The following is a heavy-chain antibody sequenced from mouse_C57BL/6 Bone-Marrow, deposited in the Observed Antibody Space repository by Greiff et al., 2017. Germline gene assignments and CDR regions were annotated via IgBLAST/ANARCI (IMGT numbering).Heavy chain of an antibody. J-gene: IGHJ3*01. Sequence: EVQLQESGPGLVKPSQSLSLTCSVTGYSITSGYYWNWIRQFPGNKLEWMGYISYDGSNNYNPSLKNRISITRDTSKNQFFLKLNSVTTEDTATYYCARSPYYYGSSGWFAYWGQGTLVTVAA. D-gene: IGHD1-1*01. CDR2: ISYDGSN. CDR3: ARSPYYYGSSGWFAY. CDR1: GYSITSGYY. V-gene: IGHV3-6*01.